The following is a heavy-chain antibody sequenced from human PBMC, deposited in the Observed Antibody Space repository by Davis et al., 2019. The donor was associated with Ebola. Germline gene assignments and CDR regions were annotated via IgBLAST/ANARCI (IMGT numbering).Heavy chain of an antibody. D-gene: IGHD3-10*01. V-gene: IGHV5-51*01. CDR2: IYPDDSDT. J-gene: IGHJ6*03. CDR3: ARQYYYGSGTYGRGYYYYMDV. CDR1: GYSFTNYW. Sequence: GESLKISCKGSGYSFTNYWIGWVRQMPGKGLEWMGIIYPDDSDTRYSPSFHGHVTISTDKSISTAYLQWSSLKATDPAMYYCARQYYYGSGTYGRGYYYYMDVWGKGTTVTVSS.